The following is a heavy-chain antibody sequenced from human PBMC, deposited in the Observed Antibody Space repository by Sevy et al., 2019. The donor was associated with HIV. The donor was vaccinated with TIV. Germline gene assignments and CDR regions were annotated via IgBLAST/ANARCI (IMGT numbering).Heavy chain of an antibody. J-gene: IGHJ4*02. V-gene: IGHV3-30*09. CDR1: GFTLSSYA. CDR2: ISYDGRNK. D-gene: IGHD2-21*02. Sequence: GGSLRLSCSASGFTLSSYALLWVRQAPGKGLEWVSLISYDGRNKYYSDSVKGRFARSRDESKTTLFLQMESLRTEDTAIYYCARVGVSYCTDDCYHRFDYWGRGALVTVSS. CDR3: ARVGVSYCTDDCYHRFDY.